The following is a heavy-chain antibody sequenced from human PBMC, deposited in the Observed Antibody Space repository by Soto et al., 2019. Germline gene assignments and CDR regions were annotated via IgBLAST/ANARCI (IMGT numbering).Heavy chain of an antibody. J-gene: IGHJ3*02. D-gene: IGHD2-2*01. V-gene: IGHV6-1*01. CDR1: WDSVSSNSAA. Sequence: SQALSLTCSISWDSVSSNSAAWNWIRQSPSRGLEWLGRTYYRSKWYNDYAVSVKSRITINPDTSKNQFSLQLNSVTPEDTAVYYCARAGNCSSTSCYYAFDIWGQGTMVTVSS. CDR2: TYYRSKWYN. CDR3: ARAGNCSSTSCYYAFDI.